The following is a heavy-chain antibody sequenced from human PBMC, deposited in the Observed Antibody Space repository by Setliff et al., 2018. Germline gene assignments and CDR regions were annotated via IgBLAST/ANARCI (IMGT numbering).Heavy chain of an antibody. V-gene: IGHV4-4*07. J-gene: IGHJ5*02. CDR2: VSASGST. D-gene: IGHD3-3*01. CDR1: GASISDYY. Sequence: PSETLSLTCTVSGASISDYYWTWIRQPAGEELEWIGRVSASGSTTYNPSLKSRVTMSVDTSRNQISLNLTSVTAADTAMYYCARERTIFGILVISGWFDPWGQGTVVTVSS. CDR3: ARERTIFGILVISGWFDP.